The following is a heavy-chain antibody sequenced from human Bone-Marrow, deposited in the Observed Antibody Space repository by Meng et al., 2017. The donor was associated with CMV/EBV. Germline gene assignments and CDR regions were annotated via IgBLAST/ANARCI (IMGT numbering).Heavy chain of an antibody. J-gene: IGHJ3*02. Sequence: SETLSLTCTVSGYSISSCDYWGGIRQPPGKGREWIGSSYHSGSTYYNPSLKGRVTISVDTSKNQFSVKLSSVTAADTAVDYCARPGNNGFLEWCRFRAPHKRDDAFDIWGQGTMVTVSS. CDR2: SYHSGST. CDR1: GYSISSCDY. D-gene: IGHD3-3*01. CDR3: ARPGNNGFLEWCRFRAPHKRDDAFDI. V-gene: IGHV4-38-2*02.